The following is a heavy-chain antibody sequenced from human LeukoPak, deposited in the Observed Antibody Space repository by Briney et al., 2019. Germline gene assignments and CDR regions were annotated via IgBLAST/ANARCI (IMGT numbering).Heavy chain of an antibody. V-gene: IGHV3-48*03. CDR3: ARSPAGANYYLDV. Sequence: GGSLRLSCAASGFTFTSYEMNWVRQAPGKGLEWVSYISSSGSTTYYADSMKGRFTISRDNAKNSLYLQMNSLRAEDTAVYYCARSPAGANYYLDVWGKRSTVTISS. D-gene: IGHD1-14*01. J-gene: IGHJ6*03. CDR2: ISSSGSTT. CDR1: GFTFTSYE.